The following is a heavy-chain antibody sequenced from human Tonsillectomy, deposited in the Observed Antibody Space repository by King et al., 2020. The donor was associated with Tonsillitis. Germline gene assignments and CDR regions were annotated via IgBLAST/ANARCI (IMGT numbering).Heavy chain of an antibody. D-gene: IGHD6-19*01. CDR1: GFTFSTYA. Sequence: VQLVESGGGLVQPGGSLRVSCAASGFTFSTYAMSWVRQAPGKGLEWVSTNIGSSGSTFYADSVKGRFTISRDNSKNTLFLQMINLRDEDTVIYYCAKARYSGGKYPFDYWGQGPLVTVSS. J-gene: IGHJ4*02. V-gene: IGHV3-23*04. CDR2: NIGSSGST. CDR3: AKARYSGGKYPFDY.